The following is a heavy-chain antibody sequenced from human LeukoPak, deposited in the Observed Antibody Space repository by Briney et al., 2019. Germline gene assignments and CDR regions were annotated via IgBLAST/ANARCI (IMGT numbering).Heavy chain of an antibody. CDR2: ISYDGGTK. J-gene: IGHJ6*02. Sequence: GGSLRLSCAASGFIFTSYAMHWVRQAPGKGLEWVAVISYDGGTKYYTDSVKGRFTISRDNSNYTLYLQMNSLRTEDTAVYYCARDHGSGSPPYGMDVWGQGTTVTVSS. D-gene: IGHD6-19*01. CDR1: GFIFTSYA. CDR3: ARDHGSGSPPYGMDV. V-gene: IGHV3-30-3*01.